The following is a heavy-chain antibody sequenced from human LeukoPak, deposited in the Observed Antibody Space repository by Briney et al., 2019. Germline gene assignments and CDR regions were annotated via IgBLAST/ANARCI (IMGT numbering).Heavy chain of an antibody. CDR1: GLTFSSYA. V-gene: IGHV3-23*01. D-gene: IGHD3-22*01. Sequence: GGSLRLSCEVSGLTFSSYAMSWVRQAPGKGLEWVSAISGSGGTTYYADSVKGRFTISRDNFKNTLYLQMNSLRAEDTAVYYCAKGGYYDSGGYYCIDYWGQGNLVTVSS. J-gene: IGHJ4*02. CDR2: ISGSGGTT. CDR3: AKGGYYDSGGYYCIDY.